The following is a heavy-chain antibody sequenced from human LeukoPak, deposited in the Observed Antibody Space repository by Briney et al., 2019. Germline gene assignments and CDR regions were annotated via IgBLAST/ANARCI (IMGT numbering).Heavy chain of an antibody. CDR3: AGVTRRYYFDY. V-gene: IGHV1-46*01. J-gene: IGHJ4*02. CDR1: GYIFTSNY. CDR2: IYPRDGST. Sequence: ASVKVSCKASGYIFTSNYIHWVRQAPGQGLEWMGMIYPRDGSTSYAQRFQDRVTVTRDTSTSTVHMELSGLRSEDTAVYYCAGVTRRYYFDYWGQGTLVTVSS. D-gene: IGHD2-21*02.